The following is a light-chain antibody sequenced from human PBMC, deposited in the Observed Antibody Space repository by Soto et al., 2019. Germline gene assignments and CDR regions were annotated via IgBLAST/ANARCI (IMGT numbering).Light chain of an antibody. Sequence: QAVVTQPPSASGTPGQRVTISCSGTSSNIGTYTVNWYQQHPGKAPKLMIYHVTYRPSGVSNRYSGSKSGNSASLTISGLQADDEADYYCCSLTTSHTYVFGSGTKVTVL. CDR1: SSNIGTYT. V-gene: IGLV2-14*03. CDR2: HVT. J-gene: IGLJ1*01. CDR3: CSLTTSHTYV.